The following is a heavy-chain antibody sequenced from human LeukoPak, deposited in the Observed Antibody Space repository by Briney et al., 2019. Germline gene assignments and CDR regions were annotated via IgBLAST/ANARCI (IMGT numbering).Heavy chain of an antibody. Sequence: ASVKVSCKVSGYILTHLSMHWVRQAPGKGLEWMGSFDPQDGETIYAQKFQGRVSMTEDTSTDTAYMELGSLTSGDTAVYYCTTGCAPPLQYSGGCDGWCDPWGQGTPVSVSS. D-gene: IGHD6-19*01. CDR1: GYILTHLS. V-gene: IGHV1-24*01. CDR2: FDPQDGET. J-gene: IGHJ5*02. CDR3: TTGCAPPLQYSGGCDGWCDP.